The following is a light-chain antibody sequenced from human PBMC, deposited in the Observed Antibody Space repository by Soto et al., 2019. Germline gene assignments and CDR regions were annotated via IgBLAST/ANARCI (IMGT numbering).Light chain of an antibody. CDR3: CSYAGSSIVV. V-gene: IGLV2-23*02. CDR1: SSDVGSYNL. J-gene: IGLJ2*01. CDR2: EVS. Sequence: QFALTQPASVSGSPGQSITISCTGTSSDVGSYNLVSWYQQHPGKAPKLMIYEVSKRPSGVSNRFSGSKSGNTASLTISGLQAADEADYYCCSYAGSSIVVFGGGTKLTVL.